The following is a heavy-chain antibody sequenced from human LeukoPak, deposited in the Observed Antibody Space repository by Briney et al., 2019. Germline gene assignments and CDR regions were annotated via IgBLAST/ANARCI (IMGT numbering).Heavy chain of an antibody. J-gene: IGHJ4*02. V-gene: IGHV1-2*02. CDR2: INPNSGAT. CDR1: GYIFSDYY. Sequence: ASVKVSCKASGYIFSDYYMHWVRQAPGQGLEWMGWINPNSGATYYAQKFQGRVAMTRDRTISTVYMELSSLGSDDTAVYYCARGIYSYSIPLDYWGQGTLVTVSS. CDR3: ARGIYSYSIPLDY. D-gene: IGHD2/OR15-2a*01.